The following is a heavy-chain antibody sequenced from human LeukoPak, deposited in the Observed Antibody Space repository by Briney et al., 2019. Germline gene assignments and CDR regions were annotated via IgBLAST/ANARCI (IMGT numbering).Heavy chain of an antibody. D-gene: IGHD6-13*01. Sequence: PGGSLRLSCAASGFTFDDYAMHWVRQAPGKGLEWVSLISWDGGSTYYADSVKGRFTISRDNNKNSLYLQMNSLRAEDTALYYCAKDMKQQLGIDYWGQGTLVTVSS. V-gene: IGHV3-43D*03. CDR3: AKDMKQQLGIDY. CDR1: GFTFDDYA. J-gene: IGHJ4*02. CDR2: ISWDGGST.